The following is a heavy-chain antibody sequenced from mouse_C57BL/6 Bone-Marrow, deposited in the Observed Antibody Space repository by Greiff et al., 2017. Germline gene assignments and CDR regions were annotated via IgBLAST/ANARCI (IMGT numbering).Heavy chain of an antibody. J-gene: IGHJ3*01. CDR2: ISSGGSYT. Sequence: EVMLVESGGDLVKPGGSLKLSCAASGFTFSSYGMSWVRQTPDKRLEWVATISSGGSYTYYPDSVKGRFTISRDNAKKTLYLQMSSLKSEDTAMYYCASGYGSSYVWFAYWGQGTLVTVSA. CDR3: ASGYGSSYVWFAY. V-gene: IGHV5-6*01. CDR1: GFTFSSYG. D-gene: IGHD1-1*01.